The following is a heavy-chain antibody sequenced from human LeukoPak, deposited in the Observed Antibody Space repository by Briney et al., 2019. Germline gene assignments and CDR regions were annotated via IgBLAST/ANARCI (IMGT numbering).Heavy chain of an antibody. CDR3: ASLGSSRGLRLGELSYDY. CDR1: GYTFTGYY. V-gene: IGHV1-2*06. D-gene: IGHD3-16*02. J-gene: IGHJ4*02. Sequence: ASVKVSCKASGYTFTGYYMHWVRQAPGQGLEWMGRINPNSGGTNYAQKFRGRVTMTRDTSISTAYMELSRLRSDDTAVYYCASLGSSRGLRLGELSYDYWGQGTLVTVSS. CDR2: INPNSGGT.